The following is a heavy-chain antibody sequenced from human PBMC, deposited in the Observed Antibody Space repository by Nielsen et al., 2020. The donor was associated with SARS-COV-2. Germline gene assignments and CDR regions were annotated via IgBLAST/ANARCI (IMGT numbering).Heavy chain of an antibody. CDR3: ARDSGYSSSWYAWFDP. CDR1: GGSISSSSYY. J-gene: IGHJ5*02. Sequence: SETLSLTCTVSGGSISSSSYYWGWIRQPPGKGLEWIGSIYYSGSTYYNPSLKSRVTISVDTSKNQFSLKLSSVTAADTAVYYCARDSGYSSSWYAWFDPWGQGTLVTSPQ. V-gene: IGHV4-39*07. D-gene: IGHD6-13*01. CDR2: IYYSGST.